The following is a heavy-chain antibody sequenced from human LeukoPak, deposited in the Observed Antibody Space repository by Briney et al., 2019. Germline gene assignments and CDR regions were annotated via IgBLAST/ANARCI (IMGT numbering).Heavy chain of an antibody. J-gene: IGHJ5*02. V-gene: IGHV4-34*01. CDR1: GGSFSGNY. CDR2: INHSGST. D-gene: IGHD2-2*01. Sequence: PSETLSLTCAVYGGSFSGNYWSWIRQSPEKGLEWIGEINHSGSTNYNPSLKSRVTISRYTSRNQFSLRLSSVTAADTAVYYCARGGRGVPAARRFEPGNWFDPWGQGTLVTVSS. CDR3: ARGGRGVPAARRFEPGNWFDP.